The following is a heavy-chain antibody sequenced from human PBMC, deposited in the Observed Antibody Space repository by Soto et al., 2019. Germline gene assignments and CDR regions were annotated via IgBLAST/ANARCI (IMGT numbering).Heavy chain of an antibody. V-gene: IGHV3-23*01. Sequence: GGSLRLSCAASGFTFSSYAMSWVRQAPGKGLEWVSTISGSGGSTYYADPVKGRFTISRDNSKNTLYLQLNSLRADDTAVYYCAKDGGFRSSPSHFHYWGPGTLVTVSS. CDR2: ISGSGGST. CDR1: GFTFSSYA. CDR3: AKDGGFRSSPSHFHY. J-gene: IGHJ4*02. D-gene: IGHD6-6*01.